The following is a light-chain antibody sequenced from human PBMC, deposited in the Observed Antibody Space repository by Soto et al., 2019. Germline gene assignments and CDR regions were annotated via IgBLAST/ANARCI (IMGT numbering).Light chain of an antibody. CDR2: GGS. CDR3: CSFAGNSNYV. J-gene: IGLJ1*01. Sequence: QSALTQPASVSGSPGQSITISCTGTSSDVRSYNLVSWYQHHPGKAPKLMIYGGSKRPSGVSDRFSGSKSGNTASLTISGLQAEDEADYYCCSFAGNSNYVFGTGTKVTVL. V-gene: IGLV2-23*01. CDR1: SSDVRSYNL.